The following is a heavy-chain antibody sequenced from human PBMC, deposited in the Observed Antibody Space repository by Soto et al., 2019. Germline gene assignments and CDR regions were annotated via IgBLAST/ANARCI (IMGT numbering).Heavy chain of an antibody. CDR2: IIPIFGTA. Sequence: GASVKVSCKASGGTSSSYAISWVRQAPGQGLEWMGGIIPIFGTANYAQKFQGRVTITADESTSTAYMELSSLRSEDTAVYYCARGTKADDFWSGYYDYWGQGTLVTVSS. D-gene: IGHD3-3*01. CDR3: ARGTKADDFWSGYYDY. V-gene: IGHV1-69*13. J-gene: IGHJ4*02. CDR1: GGTSSSYA.